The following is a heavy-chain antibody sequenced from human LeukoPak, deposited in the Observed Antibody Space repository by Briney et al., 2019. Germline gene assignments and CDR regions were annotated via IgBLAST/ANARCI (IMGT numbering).Heavy chain of an antibody. CDR2: INPDGSEK. J-gene: IGHJ4*02. V-gene: IGHV3-7*02. CDR3: ARGHYYSIY. Sequence: GGSLRLSCAASGFIFSDYEMNWVRQAPGKGLEWVANINPDGSEKDYVDSVKGRFTISRDNAKNSLDLQMSNLRAEDTAVYFCARGHYYSIYWGLGTLVTVSS. CDR1: GFIFSDYE.